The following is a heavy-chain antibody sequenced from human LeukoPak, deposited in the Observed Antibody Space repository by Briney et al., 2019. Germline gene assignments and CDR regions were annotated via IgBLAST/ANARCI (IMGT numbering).Heavy chain of an antibody. CDR1: GGSISSHY. V-gene: IGHV4-59*11. D-gene: IGHD2-2*01. CDR3: ARVFLSSWYQLPHYYYYMDA. Sequence: SETLSLTCPVSGGSISSHYRSWIRQPPGKGLEWSGYIYYSGSTNYNPSLKSRVTISVDTSKNQFSLKLSSVTAAHTAVYYCARVFLSSWYQLPHYYYYMDAWGKGTTVTVSS. CDR2: IYYSGST. J-gene: IGHJ6*03.